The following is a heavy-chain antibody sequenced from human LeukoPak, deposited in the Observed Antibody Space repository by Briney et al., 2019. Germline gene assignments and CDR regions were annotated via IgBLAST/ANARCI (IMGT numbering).Heavy chain of an antibody. CDR3: ARGTWPEGASDI. Sequence: SVKVSCKASGGTFSSYAISWVRQAPGQGLEWMGGIIPIFGTANYAQKFQGRVTITADKSTSTAYMELSSLRSEDTAVYYCARGTWPEGASDIWGQGTMVTVSS. D-gene: IGHD5-12*01. CDR2: IIPIFGTA. J-gene: IGHJ3*02. V-gene: IGHV1-69*06. CDR1: GGTFSSYA.